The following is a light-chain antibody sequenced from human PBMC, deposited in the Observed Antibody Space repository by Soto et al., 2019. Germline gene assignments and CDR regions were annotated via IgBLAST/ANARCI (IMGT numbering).Light chain of an antibody. CDR1: QSIYEK. CDR2: DTS. CDR3: QQYHRWPLT. J-gene: IGKJ4*01. Sequence: EIVMTQSPATLSVSPGERVTLSCRASQSIYEKLAWYQQKPGQTPRLVIYDTSTRATGTPGSFSGSGSGTESTLTISSLQSEDFAVYYCQQYHRWPLTFGGGTKVDI. V-gene: IGKV3-15*01.